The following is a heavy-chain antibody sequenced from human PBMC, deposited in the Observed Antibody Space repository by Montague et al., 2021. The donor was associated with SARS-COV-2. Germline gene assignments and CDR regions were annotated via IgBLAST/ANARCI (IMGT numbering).Heavy chain of an antibody. Sequence: SETLSLTCAVYGGSFSGYYWSWIRQPPGQGLEWIGEINHSGSTNYNPSLTSRVTISVDTSKNQFSLKLSSVTAADTAVYYCARGSSFVTIFGVVITDPLFDYWGQGTLVTVSS. CDR2: INHSGST. CDR3: ARGSSFVTIFGVVITDPLFDY. J-gene: IGHJ4*02. CDR1: GGSFSGYY. D-gene: IGHD3-3*01. V-gene: IGHV4-34*01.